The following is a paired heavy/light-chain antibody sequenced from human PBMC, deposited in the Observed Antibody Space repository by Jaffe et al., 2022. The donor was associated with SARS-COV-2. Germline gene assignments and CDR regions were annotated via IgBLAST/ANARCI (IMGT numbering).Heavy chain of an antibody. D-gene: IGHD6-13*01. CDR1: GYTFTSYA. V-gene: IGHV1-3*01. CDR2: INAGNGNT. CDR3: ARDLRAGRQLGYNWFDP. Sequence: QVQLVQSGAEVKKPGASVKVSCKASGYTFTSYAMHWVRQAPGQRLEWMGWINAGNGNTKYSQKFQGRVTITRDTSASTAYMELSSLRSEDTAVYYCARDLRAGRQLGYNWFDPWGQGTLVTVSS. J-gene: IGHJ5*02.
Light chain of an antibody. CDR3: QQRSNWL. Sequence: EIVLTQSPATLSLSPGERATLSCRASQSVSSYLAWYQQKPGQAPRLLIYDASNRATGIPARFSGSGSGTDFTLTISSLEPEDFAVYYCQQRSNWLFGPGTKVDIK. J-gene: IGKJ3*01. CDR2: DAS. CDR1: QSVSSY. V-gene: IGKV3-11*01.